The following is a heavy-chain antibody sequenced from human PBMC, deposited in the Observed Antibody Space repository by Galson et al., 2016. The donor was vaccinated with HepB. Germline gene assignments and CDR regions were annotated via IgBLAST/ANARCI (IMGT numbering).Heavy chain of an antibody. J-gene: IGHJ6*02. CDR3: ARDPMATRYYYYGMDV. Sequence: SLRLSCAASGFTFSRYDMHWVRHVTGKGLEWVSAIGTAGGTYYPGSVKGRFTISRDNSKNTLYLQMNSLRAEDTAVYYCARDPMATRYYYYGMDVWGQGTTVTVSS. V-gene: IGHV3-13*01. CDR2: IGTAGGT. D-gene: IGHD5-24*01. CDR1: GFTFSRYD.